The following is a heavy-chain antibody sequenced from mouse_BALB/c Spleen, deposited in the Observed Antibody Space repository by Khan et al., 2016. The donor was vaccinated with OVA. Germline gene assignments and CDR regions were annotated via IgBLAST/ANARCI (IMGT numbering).Heavy chain of an antibody. V-gene: IGHV1-7*01. CDR1: GYTFINYW. D-gene: IGHD2-1*01. CDR3: ARRGLLWDFDY. CDR2: INPTTGYT. Sequence: QVQLKESGAELAKPGASVKMSCKASGYTFINYWMNWVKQRPGQGLEWIGYINPTTGYTEYNLKFKDKATLPVDKSSSTAHMQLSSLTSEDSAVYYCARRGLLWDFDYWGQGTTLTVSS. J-gene: IGHJ2*01.